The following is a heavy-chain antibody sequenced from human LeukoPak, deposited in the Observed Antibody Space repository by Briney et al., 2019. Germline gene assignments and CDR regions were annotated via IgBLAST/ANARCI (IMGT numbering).Heavy chain of an antibody. CDR1: GFTFSSYW. Sequence: GGSLRLSCAASGFTFSSYWMHWVRQAPGKGLVWVSRINSDGSSTSYADSVKGRFTISRDNSKNTLYLQMNSLRAEDTAVYYCAKDYTGYCSSTSCYREYAGFDYWGQGTLVTVSS. CDR2: INSDGSST. J-gene: IGHJ4*02. CDR3: AKDYTGYCSSTSCYREYAGFDY. D-gene: IGHD2-2*01. V-gene: IGHV3-74*01.